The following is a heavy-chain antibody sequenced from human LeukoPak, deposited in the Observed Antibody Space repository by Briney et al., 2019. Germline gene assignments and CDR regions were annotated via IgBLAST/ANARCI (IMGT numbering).Heavy chain of an antibody. CDR2: IYYSGST. CDR1: GGSIFSYY. V-gene: IGHV4-59*01. D-gene: IGHD1-26*01. J-gene: IGHJ4*02. CDR3: AREIPYSGSFEY. Sequence: SETLSLTCTVSGGSIFSYYWSWIRQPPGKGLEWMGYIYYSGSTDYNPSLKSRVTISGDTSKTQFSLKLSSVTAADTAIYYCAREIPYSGSFEYWGQGILVTVSS.